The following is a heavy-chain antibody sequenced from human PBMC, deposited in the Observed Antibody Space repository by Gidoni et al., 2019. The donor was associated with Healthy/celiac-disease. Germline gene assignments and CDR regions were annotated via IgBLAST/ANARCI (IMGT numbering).Heavy chain of an antibody. D-gene: IGHD3-10*01. V-gene: IGHV4-39*01. J-gene: IGHJ4*02. Sequence: QLQLQESGPGLVKPSETPSLTRTVSGGSISSSSYYWGWIRQPPGKGLEWIGSIYYSGSTYYNPSLKSRVTISVDTSKNQFSLKLSSVTAADTAVYYCASRGGYHYYGSGSYFDYWGQGTLVTVSS. CDR1: GGSISSSSYY. CDR3: ASRGGYHYYGSGSYFDY. CDR2: IYYSGST.